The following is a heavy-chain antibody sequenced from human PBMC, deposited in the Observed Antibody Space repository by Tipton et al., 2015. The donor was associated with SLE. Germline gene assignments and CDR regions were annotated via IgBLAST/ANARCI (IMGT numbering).Heavy chain of an antibody. CDR3: AIAPHHWGVDY. CDR2: TYYMSKWNN. J-gene: IGHJ4*02. CDR1: GDRVSSNSAT. D-gene: IGHD7-27*01. V-gene: IGHV6-1*01. Sequence: GLVKPSQTLSLTCSISGDRVSSNSATWNWIRQAPSRGLEWLARTYYMSKWNNDYADSVRGRVTINPDTSKNQFSLQLTSLTPEDAAVYFCAIAPHHWGVDYWSQGILVAVSS.